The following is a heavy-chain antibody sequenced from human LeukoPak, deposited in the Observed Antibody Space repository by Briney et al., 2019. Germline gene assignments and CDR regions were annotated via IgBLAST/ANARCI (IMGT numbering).Heavy chain of an antibody. J-gene: IGHJ4*02. V-gene: IGHV3-23*01. Sequence: GGSLRLSCAASGFTFSSYAMSWVRQAPGKGLEWVSAISGSGGSTYYADSVKGRFTISRDNSKNTLYLQMNSLRAEDTALYYCARGGAYYYDSSGYSIADYWGQGTLVTVSS. CDR3: ARGGAYYYDSSGYSIADY. D-gene: IGHD3-22*01. CDR1: GFTFSSYA. CDR2: ISGSGGST.